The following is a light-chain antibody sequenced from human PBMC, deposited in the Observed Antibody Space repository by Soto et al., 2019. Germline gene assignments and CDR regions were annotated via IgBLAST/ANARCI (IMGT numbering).Light chain of an antibody. CDR1: QRVSSN. Sequence: EIVRPQSPTTLSVSPWEKSTLSCRASQRVSSNLAWYQQKPGQAPRLLIYGASTRATGIPARFSGSGSGTEFTLNISSLQSEDCAVYYCQKYNNWPHTFGHGTKVDIK. CDR3: QKYNNWPHT. J-gene: IGKJ1*01. V-gene: IGKV3-15*01. CDR2: GAS.